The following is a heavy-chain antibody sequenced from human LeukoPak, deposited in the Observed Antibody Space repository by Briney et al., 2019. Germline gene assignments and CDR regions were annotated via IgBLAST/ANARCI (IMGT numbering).Heavy chain of an antibody. V-gene: IGHV1-2*02. CDR1: GYTFTDCS. CDR3: ARDRAKYNSNDYFDY. CDR2: ISPTSGGP. Sequence: ASVKVSCKASGYTFTDCSIYWMRQAPGQGLEWMGWISPTSGGPKYAQKFQGRVTMTRDTSLSTVYMELSRLTSDDTAVYYCARDRAKYNSNDYFDYWGRGTLVTVSS. D-gene: IGHD5-24*01. J-gene: IGHJ4*02.